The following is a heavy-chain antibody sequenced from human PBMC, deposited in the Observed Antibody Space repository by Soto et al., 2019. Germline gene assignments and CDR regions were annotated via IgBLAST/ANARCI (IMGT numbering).Heavy chain of an antibody. CDR2: IYYSGST. D-gene: IGHD3-10*01. J-gene: IGHJ6*02. CDR3: ARGRGSGSSFYYYGMDV. Sequence: SETLSLTCTVSGGPISSYYWSWIRQPPGKGLEWIGYIYYSGSTNYNPSLKSRVTISVDTSKNQFSLKLSSVTAADTAMYYCARGRGSGSSFYYYGMDVWGQGTTVTVSS. CDR1: GGPISSYY. V-gene: IGHV4-59*01.